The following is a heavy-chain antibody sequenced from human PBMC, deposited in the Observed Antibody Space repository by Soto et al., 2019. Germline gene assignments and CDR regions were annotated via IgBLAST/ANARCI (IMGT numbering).Heavy chain of an antibody. CDR2: INHSGST. Sequence: SETLSLTCAVYGGSFSGYYWSWIRQPPGKGLEWIGEINHSGSTNYNPSLKSRVTISVDTSKNQFSLKLSSVTAADTAVYYCARDSGYVRRFDYWGQGTLVTVSS. CDR3: ARDSGYVRRFDY. J-gene: IGHJ4*02. D-gene: IGHD5-12*01. CDR1: GGSFSGYY. V-gene: IGHV4-34*01.